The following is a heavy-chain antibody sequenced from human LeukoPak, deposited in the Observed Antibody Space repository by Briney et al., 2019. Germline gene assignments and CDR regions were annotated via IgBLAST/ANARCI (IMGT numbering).Heavy chain of an antibody. Sequence: SVKASCKASGGTFSSYAISWVRQAPGQGLEWMGRIIPIFGTANYAQKFQGRVTITTDESTSTAYMELSSLRSEDTAVYYCASTGTLGYCSSTSCFDDAFDIWGQGTMVTVSS. CDR1: GGTFSSYA. D-gene: IGHD2-2*01. V-gene: IGHV1-69*05. CDR2: IIPIFGTA. CDR3: ASTGTLGYCSSTSCFDDAFDI. J-gene: IGHJ3*02.